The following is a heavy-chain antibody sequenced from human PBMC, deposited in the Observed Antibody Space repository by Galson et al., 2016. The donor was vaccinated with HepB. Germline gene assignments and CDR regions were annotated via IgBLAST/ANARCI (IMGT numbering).Heavy chain of an antibody. CDR2: ISAYNGNT. Sequence: VSCKASGYTFTSYGISWVRQAPGQGLEWMGWISAYNGNTNYAQKLQGRVTMTTDTSTSTAYMELRSLRSDDTAVYYCAREDDYIWGSYRTIDYWGQGTLVTVSS. D-gene: IGHD3-16*02. V-gene: IGHV1-18*01. CDR1: GYTFTSYG. J-gene: IGHJ4*02. CDR3: AREDDYIWGSYRTIDY.